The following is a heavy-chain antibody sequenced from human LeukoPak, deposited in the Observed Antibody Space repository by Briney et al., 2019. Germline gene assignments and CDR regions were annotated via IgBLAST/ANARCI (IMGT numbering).Heavy chain of an antibody. J-gene: IGHJ4*02. V-gene: IGHV3-21*01. CDR3: VRGAAAAGLTRWINPYFDY. D-gene: IGHD6-13*01. CDR1: GFTFSTYS. CDR2: ISDDSNYI. Sequence: GGSLRLSCAASGFTFSTYSGNWIRQAPGKGLEWVSSISDDSNYIFYADSVKGRFTISRDNAKNSLYLQMNSLRAEDTAVYYCVRGAAAAGLTRWINPYFDYWGQGTLVTVSS.